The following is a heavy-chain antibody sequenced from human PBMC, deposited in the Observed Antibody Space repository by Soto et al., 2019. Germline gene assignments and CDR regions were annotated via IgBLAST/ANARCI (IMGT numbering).Heavy chain of an antibody. D-gene: IGHD3-10*01. CDR2: LTGSSSNI. Sequence: EVQLLESGVGLVQPGGSLRLSCAASGFSFRNYAMSWVRQAPGKGLEWISTLTGSSSNIYYADSVKGRFAISRDNSRNTLYLQMNSLTAEDTAVYYCANGRATYGLLTHDYWGQGTLVTVSS. J-gene: IGHJ4*02. CDR3: ANGRATYGLLTHDY. CDR1: GFSFRNYA. V-gene: IGHV3-23*01.